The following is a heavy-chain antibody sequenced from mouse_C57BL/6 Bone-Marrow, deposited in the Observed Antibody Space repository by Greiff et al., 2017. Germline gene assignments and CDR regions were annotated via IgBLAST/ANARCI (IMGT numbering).Heavy chain of an antibody. D-gene: IGHD1-1*01. V-gene: IGHV1-64*01. CDR3: AIPYYGSSYQFAY. CDR1: GYTFTSYW. CDR2: IHPNSGST. Sequence: QVQLQQPGAELVKPGASVKLSCKASGYTFTSYWMHWVKQRPGQGLEWIGMIHPNSGSTNYNEKFKSKATLTVDNSSSTAYMQLSSLTSEDSAVYYCAIPYYGSSYQFAYWGQGTLVTVSA. J-gene: IGHJ3*01.